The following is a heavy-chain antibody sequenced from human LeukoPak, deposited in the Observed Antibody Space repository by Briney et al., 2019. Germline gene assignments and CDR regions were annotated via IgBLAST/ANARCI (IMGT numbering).Heavy chain of an antibody. CDR3: ARRYYYGSGSYYSWFDP. J-gene: IGHJ5*02. V-gene: IGHV1-8*01. CDR1: GYTFTSYD. Sequence: ASVKVSCKASGYTFTSYDINWVRQVTGQGLEWVGWMNPNSGNTGYAQKFQGRVTMTRNTSISTAYMELSSLRSEDTAVYYCARRYYYGSGSYYSWFDPWGQGTLVTVSS. CDR2: MNPNSGNT. D-gene: IGHD3-10*01.